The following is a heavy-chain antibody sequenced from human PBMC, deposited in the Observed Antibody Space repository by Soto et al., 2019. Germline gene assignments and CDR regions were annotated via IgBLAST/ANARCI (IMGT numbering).Heavy chain of an antibody. D-gene: IGHD3-3*01. Sequence: ASVKVSCKASGYTFTSYDINWVRQATGQGLEWMGWMNPNSGNTGYAQKFQGRVTMTRNTSISTAYMELSSLRSEDTAVYYCARGATIFGVVKNYYYYGMDVWGQGTTVTVSS. CDR3: ARGATIFGVVKNYYYYGMDV. CDR2: MNPNSGNT. CDR1: GYTFTSYD. J-gene: IGHJ6*02. V-gene: IGHV1-8*01.